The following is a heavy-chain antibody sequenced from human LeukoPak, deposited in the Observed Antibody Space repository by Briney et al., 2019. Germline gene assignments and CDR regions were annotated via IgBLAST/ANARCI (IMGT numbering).Heavy chain of an antibody. D-gene: IGHD3-10*01. CDR1: GYTFTSCD. Sequence: ASVKVSCKASGYTFTSCDINWVRQATGQGLEWMGWMNPNSGNTGYAQKFQGRVTMTRNTSISTAYMELSSLRSEDTAVYYCARVTVELLWFGELLYYGMDVWGQGTTVTVSS. V-gene: IGHV1-8*01. CDR3: ARVTVELLWFGELLYYGMDV. J-gene: IGHJ6*02. CDR2: MNPNSGNT.